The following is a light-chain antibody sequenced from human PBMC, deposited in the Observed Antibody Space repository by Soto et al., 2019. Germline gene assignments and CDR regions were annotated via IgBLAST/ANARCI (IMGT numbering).Light chain of an antibody. Sequence: SALTQPASVSGAPGQSITTSCTGNSSDVGGYNYVSWYQQHPGKAPKLTIYDVSNRPSGVSNRFSGSKSGNTASLTISGLQAEDEADYYCSSYTSSSTVFGTGTKVTVL. CDR1: SSDVGGYNY. CDR2: DVS. J-gene: IGLJ1*01. V-gene: IGLV2-14*01. CDR3: SSYTSSSTV.